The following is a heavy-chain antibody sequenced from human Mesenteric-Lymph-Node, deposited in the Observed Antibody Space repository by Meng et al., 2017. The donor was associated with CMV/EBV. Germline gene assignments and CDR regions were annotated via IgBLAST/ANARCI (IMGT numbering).Heavy chain of an antibody. CDR3: ARGSSYDILTGYFDY. D-gene: IGHD3-9*01. CDR2: INHSGST. CDR1: GVSVSGYY. J-gene: IGHJ4*02. Sequence: QVRLHQWGEGLLKPSETLAVTWSVYGVSVSGYYWNWIRQSPEKGLEWIGEINHSGSTTYNPSFTSRIIISVDTSTNQISLNMSSVTAADTAVYYCARGSSYDILTGYFDYWGQGALVTVSS. V-gene: IGHV4-34*01.